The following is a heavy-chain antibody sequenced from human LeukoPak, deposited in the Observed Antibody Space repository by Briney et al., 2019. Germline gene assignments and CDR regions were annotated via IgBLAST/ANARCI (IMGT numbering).Heavy chain of an antibody. V-gene: IGHV3-23*01. D-gene: IGHD6-19*01. CDR3: ARENFAVAHGLHLDY. Sequence: PGGSLRLSCAASGFTFSNYAVSWVRQAPGKGLEWVSAISGSGYNTYYAVSVEGRFTISRDNSKNTLSLQMNSLRAEDTAVYYCARENFAVAHGLHLDYWGQGALVTVSS. CDR1: GFTFSNYA. J-gene: IGHJ4*02. CDR2: ISGSGYNT.